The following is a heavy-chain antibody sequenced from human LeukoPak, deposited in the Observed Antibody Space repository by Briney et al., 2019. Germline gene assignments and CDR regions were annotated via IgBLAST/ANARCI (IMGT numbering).Heavy chain of an antibody. V-gene: IGHV1-2*02. CDR3: ARDGAVAGTAYPEY. CDR2: INPNSGGT. CDR1: GYTCTGYY. J-gene: IGHJ4*02. D-gene: IGHD6-19*01. Sequence: ASVKVSCKASGYTCTGYYIHWVRQAPGQGLEWMGWINPNSGGTKYAQKFQGRVTMTRDTSISTAYMELSSLTSDDTALYYCARDGAVAGTAYPEYWGQGTLVTVSS.